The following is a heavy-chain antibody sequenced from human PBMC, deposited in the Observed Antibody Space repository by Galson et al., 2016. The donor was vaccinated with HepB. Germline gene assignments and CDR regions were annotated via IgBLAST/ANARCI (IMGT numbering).Heavy chain of an antibody. CDR1: GFTFTNYR. Sequence: SLRLSCAASGFTFTNYRMNCVRQTPGKGLEWVANVSPNGGEEYYVHAVKGRFTISRDNAGTSLFLQMDSLRVDDTAVYYCAATTVGSGGTRRFDHWGHGILVTVSS. D-gene: IGHD4-11*01. V-gene: IGHV3-7*02. J-gene: IGHJ4*01. CDR2: VSPNGGEE. CDR3: AATTVGSGGTRRFDH.